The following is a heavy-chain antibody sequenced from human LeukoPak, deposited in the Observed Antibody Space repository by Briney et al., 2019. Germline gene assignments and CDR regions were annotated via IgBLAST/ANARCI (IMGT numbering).Heavy chain of an antibody. V-gene: IGHV4-39*01. CDR1: GGSISSSSYY. CDR2: IYYSGST. Sequence: PSETLSLTCTVSGGSISSSSYYWGWIRQPPGKGLKWIGSIYYSGSTYYNPSLKSRVTISVDTSKNQFSLKLSSVTAADTAVYYCARHELAAAGLNFDYWGQGTLVTVSS. J-gene: IGHJ4*02. D-gene: IGHD6-13*01. CDR3: ARHELAAAGLNFDY.